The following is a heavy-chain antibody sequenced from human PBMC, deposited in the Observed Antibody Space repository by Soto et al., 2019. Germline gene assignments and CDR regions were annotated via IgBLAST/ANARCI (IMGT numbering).Heavy chain of an antibody. D-gene: IGHD3-16*01. CDR3: ARDEGTFGGVIVTYYYYGMDV. V-gene: IGHV3-48*02. CDR2: ISSSSSTI. CDR1: GFTFSSYS. J-gene: IGHJ6*02. Sequence: GGSLRLSCAASGFTFSSYSMNWVRQAPGKGLEWVSYISSSSSTIYYADSVKGRFTISRDNAKNSLYLQMNSLRDEDTAVYYCARDEGTFGGVIVTYYYYGMDVWGQGTTVTVSS.